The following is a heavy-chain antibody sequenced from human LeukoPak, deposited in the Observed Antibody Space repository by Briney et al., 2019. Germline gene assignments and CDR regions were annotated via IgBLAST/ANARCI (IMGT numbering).Heavy chain of an antibody. CDR1: GFTFSGYS. Sequence: PGGSLRLSCAASGFTFSGYSMNWVRPAPGQGREWVSYISSGSSTIYYADSVKGRFTISRDNAKNSLYLQMNSLRDEDTAVYYCARDLYFDYWGQGTLVTVSS. CDR2: ISSGSSTI. J-gene: IGHJ4*02. V-gene: IGHV3-48*02. CDR3: ARDLYFDY.